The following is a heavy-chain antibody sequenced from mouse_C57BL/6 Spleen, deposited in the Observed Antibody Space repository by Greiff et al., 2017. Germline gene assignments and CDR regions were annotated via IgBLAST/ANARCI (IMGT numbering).Heavy chain of an antibody. CDR3: ARSEGYDERLFDY. CDR2: IYPGSGNT. V-gene: IGHV1-76*01. J-gene: IGHJ2*01. D-gene: IGHD2-2*01. CDR1: GYTFTDYY. Sequence: VQLQQSGAELVRPGASVKLSCKASGYTFTDYYINWVKQRPGQGLEWIARIYPGSGNTYYNEKFKGKATLTAEKSSSTAYMQLSSLTSEDSAVYFCARSEGYDERLFDYWGQGTTLTVSS.